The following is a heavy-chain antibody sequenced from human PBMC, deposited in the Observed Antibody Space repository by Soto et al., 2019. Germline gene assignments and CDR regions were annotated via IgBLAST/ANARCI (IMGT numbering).Heavy chain of an antibody. V-gene: IGHV3-23*01. CDR2: ISGSGGST. CDR1: GFTFSSYA. D-gene: IGHD2-15*01. CDR3: ATRIVEVVAATRIDY. J-gene: IGHJ4*02. Sequence: EVQLLESGGGLVQPGGSLRLSCAASGFTFSSYAMSWVRQAPGKGLEWVSAISGSGGSTYYADSVKGRFTISRDNSKNTLYLQMNSLRAEDTAVYYCATRIVEVVAATRIDYWGQGTLVTVSS.